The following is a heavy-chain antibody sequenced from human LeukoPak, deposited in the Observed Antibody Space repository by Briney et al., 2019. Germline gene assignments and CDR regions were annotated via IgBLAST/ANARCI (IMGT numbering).Heavy chain of an antibody. CDR3: RVGGSCYSETLCVDY. CDR1: GGTFSSYA. J-gene: IGHJ4*02. D-gene: IGHD2-15*01. Sequence: SVKVSCKASGGTFSSYAISWVRQAPGQGLEWMGGIIPIFGTANYAQKFQGRVTITADESTSTAYMELSSLRSEDTAVYYCRVGGSCYSETLCVDYWGQGTLVTVSS. V-gene: IGHV1-69*13. CDR2: IIPIFGTA.